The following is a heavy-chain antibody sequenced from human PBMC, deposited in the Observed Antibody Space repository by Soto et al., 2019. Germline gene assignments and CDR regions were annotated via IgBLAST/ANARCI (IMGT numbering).Heavy chain of an antibody. CDR1: GFTFTSSA. CDR2: IVVGSGNT. CDR3: AVGYSGYGLNYYYYYGMDV. J-gene: IGHJ6*02. D-gene: IGHD5-12*01. V-gene: IGHV1-58*01. Sequence: QMQLVQSGPEVKKPGTSVKVSCKASGFTFTSSAVQWVRQARGQRLEWIGWIVVGSGNTNYAQKFQERVTITRDMSTSAAYRELSSLGSEDTAVYYCAVGYSGYGLNYYYYYGMDVWGQGTTVTVSS.